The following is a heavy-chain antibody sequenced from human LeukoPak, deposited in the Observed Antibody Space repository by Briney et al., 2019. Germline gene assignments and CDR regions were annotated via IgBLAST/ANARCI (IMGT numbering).Heavy chain of an antibody. J-gene: IGHJ4*02. V-gene: IGHV3-30*18. CDR2: ISYDGSNK. D-gene: IGHD3-3*01. CDR1: GFTFSSYG. Sequence: GGSLRLSCAASGFTFSSYGMHWVRQAPGKGLEWVAVISYDGSNKYYADSVKGRFTISRDNSKNTLYLQMNSLRAEDTAVYYCAKREGDYDFWSGPDYWGQGTLVTVSS. CDR3: AKREGDYDFWSGPDY.